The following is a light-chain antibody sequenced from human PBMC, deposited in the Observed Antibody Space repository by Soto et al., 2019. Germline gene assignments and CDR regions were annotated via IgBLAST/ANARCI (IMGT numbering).Light chain of an antibody. CDR1: QSVYSSY. CDR3: HQYGSSPWT. Sequence: EIMLTQSPGTLSLSPGARATLSCRASQSVYSSYLAWYQQRPGQAPRLLFDDASIRATGIPDRFSGSGSGTDFSLTIRRLEPEDVAVYYCHQYGSSPWTFGQGTKVEIK. V-gene: IGKV3-20*01. CDR2: DAS. J-gene: IGKJ1*01.